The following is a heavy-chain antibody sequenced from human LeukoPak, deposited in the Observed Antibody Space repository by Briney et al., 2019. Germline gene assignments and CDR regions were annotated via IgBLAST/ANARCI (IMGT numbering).Heavy chain of an antibody. J-gene: IGHJ4*02. CDR3: ARGVPVTGFDY. D-gene: IGHD6-19*01. Sequence: SQTLSHTCAIAGDSVSNDTTAWNWIRQSPARGLEWLGRTYYRSKWYTDYALSVKSRIIITPDTAKNHVSLQLDSVTPEDTAVYYCARGVPVTGFDYWGQGTLVAVSS. CDR2: TYYRSKWYT. V-gene: IGHV6-1*01. CDR1: GDSVSNDTTA.